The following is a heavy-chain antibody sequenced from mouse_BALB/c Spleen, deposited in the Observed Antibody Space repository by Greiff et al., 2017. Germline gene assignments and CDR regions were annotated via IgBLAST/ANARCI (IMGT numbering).Heavy chain of an antibody. CDR3: ASPYGKGDY. CDR1: GYTFTSYW. CDR2: INPSTGYT. V-gene: IGHV1-7*01. D-gene: IGHD2-1*01. J-gene: IGHJ2*01. Sequence: QVQLQQSGAELAKPGASVKMSCKASGYTFTSYWMHWVKQRPGQGLEWIGYINPSTGYTEYNQKFKDKATLTADKSSSTAYMQLSSLTSEDSAIYYCASPYGKGDYWGQGTTLTVSS.